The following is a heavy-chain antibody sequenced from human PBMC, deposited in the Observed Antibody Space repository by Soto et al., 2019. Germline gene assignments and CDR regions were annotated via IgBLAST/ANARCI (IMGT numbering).Heavy chain of an antibody. CDR3: ATGYSSGWFY. Sequence: EVQLLESGGGLVQPGGSLRLSCAASGFTFSSYAMSWVRQAPGKGLEWVSAISGSGGSTYYADSVKGRFTIYRDNSKNTLYLQMNSMRAEDTAVYYCATGYSSGWFYWGQGTLVTVSS. CDR1: GFTFSSYA. V-gene: IGHV3-23*01. CDR2: ISGSGGST. J-gene: IGHJ4*02. D-gene: IGHD6-19*01.